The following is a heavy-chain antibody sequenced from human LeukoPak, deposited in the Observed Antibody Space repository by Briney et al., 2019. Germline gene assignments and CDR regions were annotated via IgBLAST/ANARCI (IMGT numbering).Heavy chain of an antibody. CDR1: GFTFSSYG. J-gene: IGHJ4*02. D-gene: IGHD5-12*01. Sequence: GSLRLSCAASGFTFSSYGMSWVRQAPGKGLEWVSAISGSGGSTYYADSVKGRFTISRDNSKNTLYLQMNSLRAEDTAVYYCAKGGGYVNEEFDYWGQGTLVTVSS. V-gene: IGHV3-23*01. CDR2: ISGSGGST. CDR3: AKGGGYVNEEFDY.